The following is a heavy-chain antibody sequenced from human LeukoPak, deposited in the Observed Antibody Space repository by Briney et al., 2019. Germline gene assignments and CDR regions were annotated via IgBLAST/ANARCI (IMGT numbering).Heavy chain of an antibody. Sequence: GGSLRLSCAASGFTLSSYSMNWVRQTPGKGLEWLSYISSTSETIYYADSVKGRFTISRDNAKNSLFLQMNSLRAEDTAVYYCAKDQWRYYDSSGYSDYWGQGTLVTVSS. CDR3: AKDQWRYYDSSGYSDY. J-gene: IGHJ4*02. CDR2: ISSTSETI. CDR1: GFTLSSYS. V-gene: IGHV3-48*04. D-gene: IGHD3-22*01.